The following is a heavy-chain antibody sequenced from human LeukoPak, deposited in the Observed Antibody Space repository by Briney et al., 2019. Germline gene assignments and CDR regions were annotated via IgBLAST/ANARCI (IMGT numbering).Heavy chain of an antibody. V-gene: IGHV3-74*01. CDR3: ARGTGYAVFDI. Sequence: GGSLRLSCAASGFTFSSYWMHWVHQAPGKGLVWVSRINSDGSNTNYADSVKGRFTISRDNAKNTLYLQMNSLRAEDTAVYYCARGTGYAVFDIWGQGTMVTVSS. D-gene: IGHD5-12*01. J-gene: IGHJ3*02. CDR2: INSDGSNT. CDR1: GFTFSSYW.